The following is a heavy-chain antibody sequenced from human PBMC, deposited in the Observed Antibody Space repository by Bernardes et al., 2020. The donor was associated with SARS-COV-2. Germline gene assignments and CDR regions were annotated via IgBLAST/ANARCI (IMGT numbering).Heavy chain of an antibody. CDR2: IRGSGGST. J-gene: IGHJ6*02. Sequence: SLRLSCAASGFTFSRYAMSWVRQAPGKGLEWVSSIRGSGGSTYDADSVRGRFTIFRDNSKNTLYLQMNSLRVDDTAVYYCAKVFGVSGGGYYYGMDVWGRGTTVIVSS. CDR3: AKVFGVSGGGYYYGMDV. CDR1: GFTFSRYA. V-gene: IGHV3-23*01. D-gene: IGHD3-16*01.